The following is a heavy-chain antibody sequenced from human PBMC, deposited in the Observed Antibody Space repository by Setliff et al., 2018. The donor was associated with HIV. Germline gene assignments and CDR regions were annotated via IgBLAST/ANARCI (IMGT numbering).Heavy chain of an antibody. J-gene: IGHJ4*02. CDR1: GFSIDDYA. CDR3: TRDGGGDYGVYAPDY. V-gene: IGHV3-49*03. CDR2: VRGIAYGGTT. D-gene: IGHD4-17*01. Sequence: GESLKISCTASGFSIDDYAMNWFRQAPGRGPEWVGLVRGIAYGGTTEYAASVRGRFTISRDDSKNIAYLQMNSLKTEDTAVYFCTRDGGGDYGVYAPDYWGQGTLVTVSS.